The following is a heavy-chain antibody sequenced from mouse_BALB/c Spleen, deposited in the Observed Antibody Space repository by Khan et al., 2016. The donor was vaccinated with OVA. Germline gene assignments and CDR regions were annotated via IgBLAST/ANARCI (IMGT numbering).Heavy chain of an antibody. CDR2: INSDGYYT. CDR1: GFTFSTYG. J-gene: IGHJ3*01. V-gene: IGHV5-6*01. Sequence: EVQVVESGGDLVKPGGSLRLSCAASGFTFSTYGMSWVRQFPDKRLEWVATINSDGYYTYYTDTVKGRFTISRNNAENTLYLQMSSLKSDDTAIYYCASHVTGSFAYWGQGTLVTVSA. D-gene: IGHD4-1*01. CDR3: ASHVTGSFAY.